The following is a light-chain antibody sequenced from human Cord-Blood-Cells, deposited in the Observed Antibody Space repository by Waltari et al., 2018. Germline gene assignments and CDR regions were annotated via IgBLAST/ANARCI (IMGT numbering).Light chain of an antibody. V-gene: IGLV3-9*01. Sequence: SYELTQPLSVSVALGQTARITCGGNTIGRTNVHWYQQKPGQAPVLVIYRDSNRPSGIPERFSGSNSGNTATLTISRAQAGDEADYYCQVWDSSTYVFGTGTKVTIL. CDR2: RDS. CDR3: QVWDSSTYV. CDR1: TIGRTN. J-gene: IGLJ1*01.